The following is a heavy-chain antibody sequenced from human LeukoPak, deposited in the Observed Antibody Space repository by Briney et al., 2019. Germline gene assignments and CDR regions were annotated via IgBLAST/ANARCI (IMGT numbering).Heavy chain of an antibody. CDR1: GGSFSGYY. CDR3: ARGRPVFDY. J-gene: IGHJ4*02. CDR2: INHSGST. V-gene: IGHV4-34*01. Sequence: PSETLSLTCAVYGGSFSGYYWSWIRQPPGKGLEWIGEINHSGSTNYNPPLKSRVTISVDTSKNQFSLNLSSVTAADTAVYYCARGRPVFDYWGQGTLVTVSS.